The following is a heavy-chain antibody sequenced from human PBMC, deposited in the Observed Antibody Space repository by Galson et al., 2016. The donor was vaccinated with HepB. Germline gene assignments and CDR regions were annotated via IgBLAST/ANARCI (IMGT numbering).Heavy chain of an antibody. CDR1: GYIFTDYY. J-gene: IGHJ3*01. CDR3: TSSSDAFDL. V-gene: IGHV1-46*03. CDR2: INPTGGKT. Sequence: SVKVSCKAPGYIFTDYYIHWVRQAPGHGLEWMGVINPTGGKTTYKQRFQGRLTLTRDTSTSSVDLTLSSLRSEDTAIYYCTSSSDAFDLWGQGTMVTVSS.